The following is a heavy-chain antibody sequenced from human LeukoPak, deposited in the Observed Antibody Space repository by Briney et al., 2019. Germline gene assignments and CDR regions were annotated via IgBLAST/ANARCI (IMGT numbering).Heavy chain of an antibody. D-gene: IGHD5-18*01. Sequence: SETLSLTCTVLGGSIRATDWSWIPQSPGKGLEWIGYIYYSGSTNYNPSLKSRVTTSVDTSKNQFSLRLSSVTAADTAVYYCARYAYIGYAVETDAFETRGPGKRVTVSS. CDR1: GGSIRATD. J-gene: IGHJ3*02. CDR3: ARYAYIGYAVETDAFET. V-gene: IGHV4-59*01. CDR2: IYYSGST.